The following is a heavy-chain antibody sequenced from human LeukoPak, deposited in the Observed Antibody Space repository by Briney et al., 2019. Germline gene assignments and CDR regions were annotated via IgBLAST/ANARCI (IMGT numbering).Heavy chain of an antibody. CDR3: ARRVTMVRGVITNRDWFDP. V-gene: IGHV4-39*01. D-gene: IGHD3-10*01. CDR1: GGSISSSSYY. J-gene: IGHJ5*02. CDR2: IYYSGST. Sequence: SETLSLTCTVSGGSISSSSYYWGWIRQPPGKGLEWIGSIYYSGSTYYNPSLKSRVTISVDTSKNQFSLKLSSVTAADTAVYYCARRVTMVRGVITNRDWFDPWGQGTLVTVSS.